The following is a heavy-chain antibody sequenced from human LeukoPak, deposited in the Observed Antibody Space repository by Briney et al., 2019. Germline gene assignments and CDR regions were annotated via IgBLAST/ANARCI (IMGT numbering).Heavy chain of an antibody. CDR2: INHSRHT. CDR1: GGSFRGYY. Sequence: SETLSLTCAVYGGSFRGYYWSWIRQPPGKGREWIGEINHSRHTNYKPSLKSRLTISVDTSKNQFSLKLSSVPAADTAVYYCAAHYGEGFDYWGQGTLVTVSS. J-gene: IGHJ4*02. D-gene: IGHD4-17*01. V-gene: IGHV4-34*01. CDR3: AAHYGEGFDY.